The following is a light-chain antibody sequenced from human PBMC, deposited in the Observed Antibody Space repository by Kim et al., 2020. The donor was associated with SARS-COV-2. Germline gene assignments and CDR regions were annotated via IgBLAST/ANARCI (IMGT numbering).Light chain of an antibody. CDR3: QKYNSAPWT. J-gene: IGKJ1*01. Sequence: ASVGDRVTITCRARQDIANSLAWYQQKPGKVPNLLIYAASTLQSGVPSRFRGSGSGTQFTLTNGSLQTEDVATYYCQKYNSAPWTFGPGTKVDIK. V-gene: IGKV1-27*01. CDR1: QDIANS. CDR2: AAS.